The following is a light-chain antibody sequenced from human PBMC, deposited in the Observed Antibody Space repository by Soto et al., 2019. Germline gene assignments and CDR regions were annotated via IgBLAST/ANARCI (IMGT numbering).Light chain of an antibody. CDR1: QSVSSTF. J-gene: IGKJ1*01. CDR2: GAS. V-gene: IGKV3-20*01. CDR3: QQFDISVT. Sequence: EIVLTQSPGSLSLSPGERATLSCRASQSVSSTFFAWYQQRPGQAPRLLMYGASSRATGIPVRFSGSGSRTDITVIISGLEPEDFAVYYCQQFDISVTCGQGKQVEIK.